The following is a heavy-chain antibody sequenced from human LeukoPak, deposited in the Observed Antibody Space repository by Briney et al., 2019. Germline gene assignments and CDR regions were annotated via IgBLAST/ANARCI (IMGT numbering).Heavy chain of an antibody. Sequence: PSETLSLTCTVSGGSISSYYWSWIRQPPGKGLEWIGYIYYSGSTNYNPSLKSRVTISVDTSKNQFSLKLSSVTAADTAVYYCAGTGYYLNYYYYMDVWGKGTTVTISS. V-gene: IGHV4-59*01. D-gene: IGHD3/OR15-3a*01. J-gene: IGHJ6*03. CDR1: GGSISSYY. CDR3: AGTGYYLNYYYYMDV. CDR2: IYYSGST.